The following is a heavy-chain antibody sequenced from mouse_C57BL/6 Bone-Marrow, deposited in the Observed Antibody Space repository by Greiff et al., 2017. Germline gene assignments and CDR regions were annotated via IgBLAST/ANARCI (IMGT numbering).Heavy chain of an antibody. CDR2: LNPSSGYT. V-gene: IGHV1-7*01. CDR1: GYTFTSYW. J-gene: IGHJ1*03. Sequence: QVQLKQSGAELAKPGASVKLSCTASGYTFTSYWMHWVKQRPGQGLEWIGYLNPSSGYTKYNQKFKNKATLTADKSSSTAYMQLSSLTYEDSAVYYCARSGGTVIAHWYFDVWGTGTTVTVSS. D-gene: IGHD1-1*01. CDR3: ARSGGTVIAHWYFDV.